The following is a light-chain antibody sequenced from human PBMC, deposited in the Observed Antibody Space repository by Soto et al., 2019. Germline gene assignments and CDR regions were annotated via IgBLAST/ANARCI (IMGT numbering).Light chain of an antibody. J-gene: IGKJ1*01. CDR1: QSISSW. CDR2: KAS. Sequence: DIQMTQSPSTLSASVVHRATITCRASQSISSWLAWYQQKPGKAPKLLIYKASSLESGVPSRFSGSGSGTEFTLTISSLQPDDFATYYSQQYNSYWTFGQGTKVDNK. V-gene: IGKV1-5*03. CDR3: QQYNSYWT.